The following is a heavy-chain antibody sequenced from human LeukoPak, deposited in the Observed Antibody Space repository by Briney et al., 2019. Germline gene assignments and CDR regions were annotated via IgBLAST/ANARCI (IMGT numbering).Heavy chain of an antibody. CDR1: GFTFSSYS. D-gene: IGHD6-13*01. J-gene: IGHJ4*02. V-gene: IGHV3-21*01. CDR3: ARGPDLQYSSSGYFDY. CDR2: ISSSSSYI. Sequence: GGSLRLSCAASGFTFSSYSMNWVRQAPGKGLEWVSSISSSSSYIYYADSVKGRFTISRDNAKNSLYLQMNSLRAEDTAVYYCARGPDLQYSSSGYFDYWGQGTLVTVSS.